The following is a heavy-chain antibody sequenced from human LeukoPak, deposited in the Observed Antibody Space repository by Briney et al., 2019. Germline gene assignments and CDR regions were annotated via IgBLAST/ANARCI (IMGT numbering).Heavy chain of an antibody. D-gene: IGHD6-19*01. Sequence: GGSLRLSCAASGFTFSSYAMHWVRQAPGKGLEWVAVIWYDGSSKYYADSVKGRFTISRDNSKNTLYLQMNSLRAEDTAVYYCARDMGEQWLELRPYGMDVWGQGTTVAVSS. V-gene: IGHV3-33*01. CDR3: ARDMGEQWLELRPYGMDV. J-gene: IGHJ6*02. CDR1: GFTFSSYA. CDR2: IWYDGSSK.